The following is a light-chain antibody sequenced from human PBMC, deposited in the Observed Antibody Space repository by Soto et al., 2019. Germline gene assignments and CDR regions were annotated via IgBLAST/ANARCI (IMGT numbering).Light chain of an antibody. Sequence: QSVLTQPPSVSGATGQRVTISCTGSSSNIGAGYDVHWYQQLPGTAPKLLIYGNSNRPSGVSDRFSGSKSGTSASLAITGLQAEDEADYYCQSYDSSLSGSYVFGTGTKLTV. CDR2: GNS. V-gene: IGLV1-40*01. J-gene: IGLJ1*01. CDR3: QSYDSSLSGSYV. CDR1: SSNIGAGYD.